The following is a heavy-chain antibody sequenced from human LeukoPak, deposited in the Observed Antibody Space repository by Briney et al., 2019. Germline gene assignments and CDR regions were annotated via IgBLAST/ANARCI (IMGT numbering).Heavy chain of an antibody. V-gene: IGHV4-34*01. Sequence: SETLSLTCTVSGGSINSYYWSWIRQPPGKGPEWIGEINHSGSTNYNPSLKSRVTISVDTSKNQFSLKLSSVTAADTAVYYCARTDSSGFDAFDIWGQGTMVTVSS. CDR1: GGSINSYY. D-gene: IGHD3-22*01. CDR2: INHSGST. CDR3: ARTDSSGFDAFDI. J-gene: IGHJ3*02.